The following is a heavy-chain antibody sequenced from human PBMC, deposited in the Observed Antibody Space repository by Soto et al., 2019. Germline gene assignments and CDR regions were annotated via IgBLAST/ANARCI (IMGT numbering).Heavy chain of an antibody. V-gene: IGHV1-18*01. J-gene: IGHJ4*02. D-gene: IGHD5-18*01. Sequence: QVQLVQSGPEVKKPGASVKVSCKASGYSFSDYGVTWVRQSPGQGLQWMGWISAYNDDRNYAQNFQDRITMTTDTSKSAAYLKLRTLRSDDTAVYFCGRARSAAMVTSDYWGQGTLVTVSS. CDR3: GRARSAAMVTSDY. CDR1: GYSFSDYG. CDR2: ISAYNDDR.